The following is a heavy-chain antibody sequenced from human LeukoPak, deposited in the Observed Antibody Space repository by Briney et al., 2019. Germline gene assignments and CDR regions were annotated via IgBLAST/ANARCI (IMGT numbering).Heavy chain of an antibody. CDR3: ARSFVSSALYYYYGMDV. D-gene: IGHD2/OR15-2a*01. CDR2: IYYSGST. V-gene: IGHV4-31*03. Sequence: PSETLSLTCTVSGGSISSGGYYWSWIRQHPGKGLEWIGYIYYSGSTYYNPSLKSRVTISVDTSKNQFSLKLSSVTAADTAVNYCARSFVSSALYYYYGMDVWGQGTTVTVSS. J-gene: IGHJ6*02. CDR1: GGSISSGGYY.